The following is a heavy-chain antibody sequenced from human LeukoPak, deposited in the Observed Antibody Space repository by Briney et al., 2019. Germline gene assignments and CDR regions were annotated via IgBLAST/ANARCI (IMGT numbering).Heavy chain of an antibody. V-gene: IGHV1-18*01. J-gene: IGHJ6*02. CDR3: ARVWVPAAMDYYYGMDV. CDR2: ISAYNGNT. D-gene: IGHD2-2*01. Sequence: SVKVSCKASGYTFTSYGISWVRQAPGQGLEWMGWISAYNGNTNYAQKLQGRVTMTTDTSTSTAYMELRSLRSDDTAVYYCARVWVPAAMDYYYGMDVWGQGTTVTVSS. CDR1: GYTFTSYG.